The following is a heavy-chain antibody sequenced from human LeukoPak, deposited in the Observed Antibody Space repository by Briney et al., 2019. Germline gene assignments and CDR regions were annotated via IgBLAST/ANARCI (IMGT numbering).Heavy chain of an antibody. CDR1: GYTLTELS. CDR3: ATVANPRYYDSSGYPSL. D-gene: IGHD3-22*01. Sequence: APVKVSCKVSGYTLTELSMHWVRQAPGKGLEWMGGFDPEDGETIYAQKFQGRVTMTEDTSTDTAYMELSSLRSEDTAVYYCATVANPRYYDSSGYPSLWGQGTLVTVSS. CDR2: FDPEDGET. V-gene: IGHV1-24*01. J-gene: IGHJ4*02.